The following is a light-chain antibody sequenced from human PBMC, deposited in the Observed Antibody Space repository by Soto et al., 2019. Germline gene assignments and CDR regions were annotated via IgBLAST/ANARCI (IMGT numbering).Light chain of an antibody. V-gene: IGKV3-20*01. CDR3: QQYASSPRT. CDR2: LAS. Sequence: EIVLTQSPGTLSLSPGERATLSCRASQSVSSNYLAWYQQKPGQAPRLLIYLASIMATGIPDRFSGSGSGTDFTLTISRLEPEDFAGYYCQQYASSPRTFGQGTKVEIK. CDR1: QSVSSNY. J-gene: IGKJ1*01.